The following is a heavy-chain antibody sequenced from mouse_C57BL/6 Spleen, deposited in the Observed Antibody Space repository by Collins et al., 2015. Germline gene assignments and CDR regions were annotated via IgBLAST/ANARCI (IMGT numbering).Heavy chain of an antibody. Sequence: QVQLQQPGAELVRPGTSVKLSCKASGYTFTSYWMHWVKQRPGQGLEWIGVIDPSDSYTNYNQKFKGKATLTVDTSSSTAYMQLSSLTSGDSAVYYCARDRSGDWGQGTLVTVSA. J-gene: IGHJ3*01. CDR2: IDPSDSYT. CDR3: ARDRSGD. D-gene: IGHD3-2*02. V-gene: IGHV1-59*01. CDR1: GYTFTSYW.